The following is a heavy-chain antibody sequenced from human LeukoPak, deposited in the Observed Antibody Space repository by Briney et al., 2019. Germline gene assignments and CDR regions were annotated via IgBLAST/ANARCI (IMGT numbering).Heavy chain of an antibody. V-gene: IGHV1-2*02. D-gene: IGHD3-9*01. J-gene: IGHJ4*02. CDR2: INPNSGGT. CDR1: GYTFTGYY. CDR3: ARVGSDFDWLPDDPYFDY. Sequence: VASVKVSCKASGYTFTGYYMHWVRQAPGQGLEWMGWINPNSGGTNYAQKFQGRVTMTRDTSISTAYMELSRLRSDDTAVYYCARVGSDFDWLPDDPYFDYWGQGTLVTVSS.